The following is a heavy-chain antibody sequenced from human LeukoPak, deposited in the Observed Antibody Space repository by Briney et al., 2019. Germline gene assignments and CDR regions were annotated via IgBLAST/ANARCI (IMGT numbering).Heavy chain of an antibody. Sequence: SVKVSCKASGGTFSSYTTSWVRQAPGQGLEWMGRIIPILGIANYAQKFQGRVTITADKSTSTAYMELSSLRSEDTAVYYCARDLGYGYGYFDYWGQGTLVTVSS. CDR1: GGTFSSYT. CDR3: ARDLGYGYGYFDY. CDR2: IIPILGIA. D-gene: IGHD5-18*01. V-gene: IGHV1-69*04. J-gene: IGHJ4*02.